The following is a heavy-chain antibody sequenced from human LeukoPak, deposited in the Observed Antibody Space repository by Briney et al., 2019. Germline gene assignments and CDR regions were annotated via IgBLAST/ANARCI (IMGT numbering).Heavy chain of an antibody. D-gene: IGHD1-14*01. V-gene: IGHV3-23*01. Sequence: GGSLRLSCGASGFTFSNYGMSWVRQAPGKGLEWVSAIGGSGDSTNYADSVEGRFTISRDNSKNTLYLQMNSLRVEDTSVYYCARTWSFDYWGQGTLVTVSS. CDR3: ARTWSFDY. J-gene: IGHJ4*02. CDR1: GFTFSNYG. CDR2: IGGSGDST.